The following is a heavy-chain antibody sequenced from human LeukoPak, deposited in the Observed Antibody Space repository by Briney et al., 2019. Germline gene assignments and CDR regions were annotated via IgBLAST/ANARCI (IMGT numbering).Heavy chain of an antibody. V-gene: IGHV3-23*01. J-gene: IGHJ4*02. Sequence: GGSLRLSCAASGFTFSSYAMSWVRQAPGKGLEWVSDISGSGGTTYYADSVEGRFTISRDNSKNTLYLQMNNLRAEDTAMYYCAKRVIITRLFDYWGQGTLVAVSS. D-gene: IGHD3-22*01. CDR3: AKRVIITRLFDY. CDR1: GFTFSSYA. CDR2: ISGSGGTT.